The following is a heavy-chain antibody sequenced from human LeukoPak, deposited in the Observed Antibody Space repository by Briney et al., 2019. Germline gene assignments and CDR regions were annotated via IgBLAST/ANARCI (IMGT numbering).Heavy chain of an antibody. CDR3: ARHRSDPYGGYDWFDP. CDR2: INHSGST. J-gene: IGHJ5*02. V-gene: IGHV4-34*01. D-gene: IGHD5-12*01. Sequence: PSETLSLTCAVYGGSFSGYYWSWIRQPPGKGLEWIGEINHSGSTYYNPSLKSRVTISVDTSKNQFSLKLSSVTAADTAVYYCARHRSDPYGGYDWFDPWGQGTLVTVSS. CDR1: GGSFSGYY.